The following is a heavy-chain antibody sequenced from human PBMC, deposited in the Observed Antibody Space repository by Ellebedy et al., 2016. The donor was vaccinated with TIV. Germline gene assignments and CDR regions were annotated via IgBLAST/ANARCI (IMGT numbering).Heavy chain of an antibody. D-gene: IGHD6-13*01. J-gene: IGHJ3*02. V-gene: IGHV4-39*07. CDR2: IYYSGST. CDR1: GGSISSSSYY. CDR3: ARSDRAAATTAGSFDM. Sequence: SETLSLTCTVSGGSISSSSYYWGWIRQPPGKGLEWIGSIYYSGSTYYNPSLNSRFSMSVDTSRNLFSLKLTSVTAADTAIYYCARSDRAAATTAGSFDMWGQGTVVTVSS.